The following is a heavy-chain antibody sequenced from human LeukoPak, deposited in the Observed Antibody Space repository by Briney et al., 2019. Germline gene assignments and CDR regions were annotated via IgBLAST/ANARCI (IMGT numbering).Heavy chain of an antibody. V-gene: IGHV3-33*01. D-gene: IGHD6-19*01. J-gene: IGHJ5*02. CDR3: ARLIGWSRFDP. Sequence: GGSLRLSCAASGFTFSSYGMHWVRQAPGKGLEWVALIWYDGSKQYYADSVRGRFTISRDNSKNTLHLQMNSLRAEDTAVFYCARLIGWSRFDPWGQGALVTVSS. CDR1: GFTFSSYG. CDR2: IWYDGSKQ.